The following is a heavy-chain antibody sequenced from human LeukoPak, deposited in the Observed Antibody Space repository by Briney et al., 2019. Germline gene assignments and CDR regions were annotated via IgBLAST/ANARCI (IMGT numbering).Heavy chain of an antibody. CDR3: ARVKPVTTGRAFDY. J-gene: IGHJ4*02. D-gene: IGHD4-17*01. CDR2: INHSGST. CDR1: GGSISSRTYY. V-gene: IGHV4-39*07. Sequence: SETLSLTCTVSGGSISSRTYYWGWIRQPPGKGLEWIGEINHSGSTNYNPSLKSRVTISVDTSKNQFSLKLSSVTAADTAVYYCARVKPVTTGRAFDYWGQGTLVTVSS.